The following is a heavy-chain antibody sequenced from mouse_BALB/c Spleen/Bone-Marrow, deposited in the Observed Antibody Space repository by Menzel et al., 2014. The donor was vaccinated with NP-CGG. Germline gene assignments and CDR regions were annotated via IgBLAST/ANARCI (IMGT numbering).Heavy chain of an antibody. V-gene: IGHV1-7*01. J-gene: IGHJ3*01. D-gene: IGHD2-2*01. CDR3: ARSRDGYDSFAY. CDR1: GYTFTSYW. Sequence: VKLQESGAELAKPGASVKMSCKASGYTFTSYWMHWVKQRPGQGLEWIGYINPSTGYTEYNQKSKDKATLTADKSSSTAYMQLSSLTSEDSAVYYCARSRDGYDSFAYWGQGTLVTVSA. CDR2: INPSTGYT.